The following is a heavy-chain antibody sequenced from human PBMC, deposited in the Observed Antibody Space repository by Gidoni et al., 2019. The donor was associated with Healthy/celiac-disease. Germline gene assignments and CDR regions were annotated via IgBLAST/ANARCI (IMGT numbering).Heavy chain of an antibody. D-gene: IGHD6-13*01. J-gene: IGHJ4*02. Sequence: NPSLKSRVTISVDTSKNQFSLKLSSVTAADTAVYYCAMLAAAFDYWGQGTLVTVSS. CDR3: AMLAAAFDY. V-gene: IGHV4-4*09.